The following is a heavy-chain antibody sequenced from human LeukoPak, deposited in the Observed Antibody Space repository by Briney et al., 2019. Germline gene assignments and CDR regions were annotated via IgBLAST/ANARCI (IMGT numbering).Heavy chain of an antibody. CDR3: ARVTLGYCSSTSCYTRYYYYGMDV. CDR1: GGSFSGYY. CDR2: INHSGST. V-gene: IGHV4-34*01. D-gene: IGHD2-2*02. Sequence: SETLSLTCAVYGGSFSGYYWSWIRQPPGKGLEWIGEINHSGSTNYNPSLKSRVTISVDTSKNQFSLKLSSVTAADTAVYYCARVTLGYCSSTSCYTRYYYYGMDVWGQGTLVTVSS. J-gene: IGHJ6*02.